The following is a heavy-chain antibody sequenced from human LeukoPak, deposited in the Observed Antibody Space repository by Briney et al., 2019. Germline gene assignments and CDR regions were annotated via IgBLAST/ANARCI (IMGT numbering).Heavy chain of an antibody. CDR3: ARYGSGSYSYYYGMDV. CDR2: IWYDGSNK. D-gene: IGHD3-10*01. J-gene: IGHJ6*02. Sequence: GRSLRLSCAASGFTFSSYGMHWVRQAPGKGLEWVAVIWYDGSNKYYADSVKGRFTIPRDNSKNTLYLQMNSLRAEDTAVYYCARYGSGSYSYYYGMDVWGQGTTVTVSS. V-gene: IGHV3-33*01. CDR1: GFTFSSYG.